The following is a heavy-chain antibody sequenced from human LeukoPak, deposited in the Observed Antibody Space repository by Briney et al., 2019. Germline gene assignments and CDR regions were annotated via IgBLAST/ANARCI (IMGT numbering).Heavy chain of an antibody. D-gene: IGHD2-15*01. CDR1: GFTFSGSA. CDR3: TRDRGTYNWFDP. Sequence: GGSLRLSCVASGFTFSGSAVHWVRQSSGKGLEWVGHIDKKDNLYATAYAESVKGRFTISRDDSKGTAFLHMDSLKTEDTALYYCTRDRGTYNWFDPWGQGTLVTVSS. J-gene: IGHJ5*02. CDR2: IDKKDNLYAT. V-gene: IGHV3-73*01.